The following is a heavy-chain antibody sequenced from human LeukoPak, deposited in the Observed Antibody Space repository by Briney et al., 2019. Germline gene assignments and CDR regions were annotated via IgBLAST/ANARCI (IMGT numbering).Heavy chain of an antibody. CDR2: IKSKTDGGTT. CDR1: GFTFSNAW. Sequence: PGGSLRLSCAASGFTFSNAWMSWVRQAPGKGLEWVGRIKSKTDGGTTDYAAPVKGRFTISRDDSKNTLYLQMNSLKTEDTAVYYCAKGNGYSYGRYYFDYWGQGTLVTVSS. J-gene: IGHJ4*02. V-gene: IGHV3-15*01. D-gene: IGHD5-18*01. CDR3: AKGNGYSYGRYYFDY.